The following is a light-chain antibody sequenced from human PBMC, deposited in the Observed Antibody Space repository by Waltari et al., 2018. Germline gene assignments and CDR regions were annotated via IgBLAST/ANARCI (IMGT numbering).Light chain of an antibody. Sequence: SYELTQPPSVSVSPGQTARITCSADALSKQYDYWYQQKPGQAPVLAMYRDNERPSGIPERFSGSSSGTTVTLTISGVQAEDEADFYCQSADSSGTYVVFGGGTKLTVL. J-gene: IGLJ2*01. V-gene: IGLV3-25*03. CDR3: QSADSSGTYVV. CDR1: ALSKQY. CDR2: RDN.